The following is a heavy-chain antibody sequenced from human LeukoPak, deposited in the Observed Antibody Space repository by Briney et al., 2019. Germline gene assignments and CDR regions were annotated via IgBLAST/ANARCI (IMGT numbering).Heavy chain of an antibody. Sequence: GGSLRLSCAASEFPYRGYRVNWVPEAPGKGPEGVANITQDGREKHYVDSVKGRFTISRDNAKNSLFLQMHSLRVEDTAVFYCVRDGFVGAAAYWGQGTLVTVSS. J-gene: IGHJ4*02. CDR2: ITQDGREK. V-gene: IGHV3-7*01. CDR3: VRDGFVGAAAY. CDR1: EFPYRGYR. D-gene: IGHD6-13*01.